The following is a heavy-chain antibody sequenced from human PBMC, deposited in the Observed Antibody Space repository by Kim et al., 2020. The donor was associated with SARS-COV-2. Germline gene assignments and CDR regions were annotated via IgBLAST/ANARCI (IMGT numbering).Heavy chain of an antibody. Sequence: GGSLRLSCAASGFPFSRHAMRWARQAAGKGLEWVSAIGSTGGTYYADSAKGRFTISRDNSKNTLYLQLNSLRAEDTAVYLCSAGTTYYWDYWGEGTLVTV. CDR1: GFPFSRHA. J-gene: IGHJ4*02. V-gene: IGHV3-23*01. CDR2: IGSTGGT. CDR3: SAGTTYYWDY. D-gene: IGHD3-10*01.